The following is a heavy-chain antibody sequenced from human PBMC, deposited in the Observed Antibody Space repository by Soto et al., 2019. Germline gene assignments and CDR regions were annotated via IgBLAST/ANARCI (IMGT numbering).Heavy chain of an antibody. CDR3: ARHSVAAAARAQFAFDI. J-gene: IGHJ3*02. CDR1: GGSISSSSYY. D-gene: IGHD6-13*01. Sequence: SETLSLTCTVSGGSISSSSYYWGWIRQPPGKGLEWIGSIYYSGSTYYNPSLKSRVTISVDTSKNQFSLKLSSVTAADTAVYYCARHSVAAAARAQFAFDIWGQGTMVTVSS. CDR2: IYYSGST. V-gene: IGHV4-39*01.